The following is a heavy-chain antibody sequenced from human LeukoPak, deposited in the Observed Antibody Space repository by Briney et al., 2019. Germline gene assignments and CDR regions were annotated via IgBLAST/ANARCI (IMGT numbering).Heavy chain of an antibody. Sequence: PGRSLRLSCAASGFTFSSYGMHWVRQAPGKGLVWVAVISYDGSNKYYADSVKGRFTTSRDSSKNTLYLQMNSLRAEDTAVYYCAKDDYGNYGYFDYWGQGTLVTVSS. D-gene: IGHD4-11*01. CDR1: GFTFSSYG. CDR2: ISYDGSNK. V-gene: IGHV3-30*18. CDR3: AKDDYGNYGYFDY. J-gene: IGHJ4*02.